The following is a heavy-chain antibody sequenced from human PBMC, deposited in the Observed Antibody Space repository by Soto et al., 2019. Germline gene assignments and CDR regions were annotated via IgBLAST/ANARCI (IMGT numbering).Heavy chain of an antibody. CDR1: GGSFSGYY. CDR3: ARGPNYDYVWGSYPYFY. J-gene: IGHJ4*02. Sequence: QVQLQQWGAGLLKPSETLSLTCAVYGGSFSGYYWSWIRQPPGKGLEWIGEINHSGSTNYNPSLKSRVTISVDTSKNQFSLKLSSVTAADTAVYYCARGPNYDYVWGSYPYFYWGQGTLVTVSS. CDR2: INHSGST. D-gene: IGHD3-16*02. V-gene: IGHV4-34*01.